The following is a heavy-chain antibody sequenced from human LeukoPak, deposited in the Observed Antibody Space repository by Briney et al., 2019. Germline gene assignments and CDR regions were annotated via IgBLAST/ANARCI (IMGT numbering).Heavy chain of an antibody. D-gene: IGHD6-19*01. CDR1: GDSISSYY. V-gene: IGHV4-59*12. CDR3: AREGWQWLVHAFDI. J-gene: IGHJ3*02. Sequence: SETLSLTCTVSGDSISSYYWSWIRQPPGKGLEWIGYIYYSGSTNYNPSLKSRVTISVDTSKNQFSLKLSSVTAADTAVYYCAREGWQWLVHAFDIWGQGTMVTVSS. CDR2: IYYSGST.